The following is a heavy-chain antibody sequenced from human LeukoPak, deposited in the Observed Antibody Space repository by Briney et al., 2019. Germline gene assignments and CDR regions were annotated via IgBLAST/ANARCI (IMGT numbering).Heavy chain of an antibody. CDR3: ARDSATVPTYYYYGMDV. J-gene: IGHJ6*02. V-gene: IGHV1-18*01. CDR2: VSPYNGNT. CDR1: GYTFTSYG. D-gene: IGHD3-10*01. Sequence: ASVKVSCKASGYTFTSYGISWVRRAPGQGLEWMGWVSPYNGNTNYAQKLQGRVTMTTDTSTSTAFMELRSLRSDDTAVYYCARDSATVPTYYYYGMDVWGQGTTVTVSS.